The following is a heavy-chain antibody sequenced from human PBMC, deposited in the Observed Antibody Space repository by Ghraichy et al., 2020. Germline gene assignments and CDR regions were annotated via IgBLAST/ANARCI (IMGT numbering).Heavy chain of an antibody. Sequence: GGSLRLSCAASGFTFSNQWMTWVRQAPGKGLEWVANIKPDGSEEYYVDSVKGRFTISRDNAKNSLYLQLNSLRAEDTAVYYCARELSWSGRDYWGQGTLVIVSS. D-gene: IGHD3-3*01. CDR1: GFTFSNQW. J-gene: IGHJ4*02. CDR3: ARELSWSGRDY. CDR2: IKPDGSEE. V-gene: IGHV3-7*01.